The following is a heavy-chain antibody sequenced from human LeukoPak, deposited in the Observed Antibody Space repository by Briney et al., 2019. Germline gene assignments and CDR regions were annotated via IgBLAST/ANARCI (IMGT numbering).Heavy chain of an antibody. J-gene: IGHJ4*02. Sequence: PGRSLRLSCAASGFTFSSYGMHWVRQAPGKSLEWGAVISYDGSNKYYADSVKGRFTISRDNSKNTLYLQMNSLRAEDTAVYYCAKSGGYDSSGYYYGPFDYWGQGTLVTVSS. CDR3: AKSGGYDSSGYYYGPFDY. V-gene: IGHV3-30*18. CDR2: ISYDGSNK. CDR1: GFTFSSYG. D-gene: IGHD3-22*01.